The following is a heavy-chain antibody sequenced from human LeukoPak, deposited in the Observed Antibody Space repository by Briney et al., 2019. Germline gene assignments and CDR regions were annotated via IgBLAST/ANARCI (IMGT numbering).Heavy chain of an antibody. CDR2: IYSGGST. CDR3: AREGANEPLNY. J-gene: IGHJ4*02. CDR1: GFTFSSYA. V-gene: IGHV3-66*01. Sequence: GGSLRLSCAASGFTFSSYAMSWVRQAPGKGLEWVSVIYSGGSTYYADSVKGRFTISRDNSKNTLYLQMNSLRAEDTAVYYCAREGANEPLNYWGQGTLVTVSS. D-gene: IGHD4/OR15-4a*01.